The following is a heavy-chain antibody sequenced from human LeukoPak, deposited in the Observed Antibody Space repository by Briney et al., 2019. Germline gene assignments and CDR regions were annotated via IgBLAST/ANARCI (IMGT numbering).Heavy chain of an antibody. J-gene: IGHJ4*02. CDR2: IIPIFGTA. D-gene: IGHD6-6*01. Sequence: SVKVSCKASGGTFSSYAISWVRQAPGQGLEWMGGIIPIFGTANYAQKFQGRVTITADESTSTAYMELSSLRSEDTAVYYCARDRHRTPRYFDYWGQGTLVTVSS. CDR3: ARDRHRTPRYFDY. CDR1: GGTFSSYA. V-gene: IGHV1-69*13.